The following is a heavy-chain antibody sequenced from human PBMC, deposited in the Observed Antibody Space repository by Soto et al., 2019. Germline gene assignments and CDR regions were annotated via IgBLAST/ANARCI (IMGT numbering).Heavy chain of an antibody. V-gene: IGHV3-7*01. CDR2: IKQDGSEK. D-gene: IGHD5-18*01. CDR1: GLTFNTYW. Sequence: GGSLRLSCAASGLTFNTYWMNWVRQAPGKGLEWVASIKQDGSEKYYVDSVRGRFTISRGNVKNSLYLRMNSLRVDDTAVYYCATKTRGYSYGFYYWGQGTLVTVSS. CDR3: ATKTRGYSYGFYY. J-gene: IGHJ4*02.